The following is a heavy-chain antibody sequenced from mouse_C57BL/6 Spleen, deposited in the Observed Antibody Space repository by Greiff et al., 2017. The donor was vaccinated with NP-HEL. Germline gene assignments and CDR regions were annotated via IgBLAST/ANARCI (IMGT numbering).Heavy chain of an antibody. J-gene: IGHJ4*01. CDR2: IWSGGST. Sequence: QVQLKQSGPGLVQPSQRLSITCTVSGFSLTSYGLHWVRQSPGKGLEWLGVIWSGGSTDYNAAFISRLSISKDNSKSQVFFKMNSLQADDTAIYYCARKRPYDGYSMDYWGQGTSVTVSS. CDR3: ARKRPYDGYSMDY. D-gene: IGHD2-3*01. V-gene: IGHV2-2*01. CDR1: GFSLTSYG.